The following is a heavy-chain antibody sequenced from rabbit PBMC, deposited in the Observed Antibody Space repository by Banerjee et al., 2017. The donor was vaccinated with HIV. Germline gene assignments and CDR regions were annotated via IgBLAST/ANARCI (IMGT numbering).Heavy chain of an antibody. J-gene: IGHJ4*01. CDR2: INAVTGKA. CDR3: ASGYSDVYFDL. Sequence: QSLEESGGDLVKPGASLTLTCTASGFSITSSNSMCWVRQAPGKGLQWIACINAVTGKAVYATWAKGRFTFSKTSSTTVTLQMTSLTAADTATYFCASGYSDVYFDLWGQGTLVTVS. D-gene: IGHD1-1*01. CDR1: GFSITSSNS. V-gene: IGHV1S40*01.